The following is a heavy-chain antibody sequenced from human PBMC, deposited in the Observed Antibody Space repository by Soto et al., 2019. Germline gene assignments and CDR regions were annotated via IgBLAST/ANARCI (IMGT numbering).Heavy chain of an antibody. V-gene: IGHV4-61*01. Sequence: PSETRSLTCTVSGGAISSSSYYWSWIRQPPGKGLEWIGYIYYSGNTNYNPSLKSRVTMSVDTSKNQFSLKLSSVAAADTAGYYCARGRGPDVWCQGTKVTVSS. J-gene: IGHJ6*02. CDR2: IYYSGNT. CDR1: GGAISSSSYY. CDR3: ARGRGPDV.